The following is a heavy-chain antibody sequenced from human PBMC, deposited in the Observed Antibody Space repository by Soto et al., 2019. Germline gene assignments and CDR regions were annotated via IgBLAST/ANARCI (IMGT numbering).Heavy chain of an antibody. CDR3: ARDKTIFGVANYYMDV. J-gene: IGHJ6*03. V-gene: IGHV4-59*01. CDR2: IYYSGST. D-gene: IGHD3-3*01. Sequence: SETLSLTCSVSGGSISSYYWSWIRQPPGKGLEWIGYIYYSGSTNYNPSLKSRVTISVDTSKNQFSLKLSSVTAADTAVYYCARDKTIFGVANYYMDVWGKGTTVTVSS. CDR1: GGSISSYY.